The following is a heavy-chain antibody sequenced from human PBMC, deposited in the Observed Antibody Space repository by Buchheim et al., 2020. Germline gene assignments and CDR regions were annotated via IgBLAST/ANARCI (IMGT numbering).Heavy chain of an antibody. CDR1: GFTFSNAW. D-gene: IGHD3-22*01. CDR3: TTGYDSSGYYLGYYFDY. V-gene: IGHV3-15*01. J-gene: IGHJ4*02. CDR2: IKSKTDGGTT. Sequence: EVQLVESGGGLVKPGGSLRLSCAASGFTFSNAWMSWVRQAPGKGLEWVGRIKSKTDGGTTDYAAPVKGRFTISRDDSKNTLYLQMNSLKTEDTAVYYRTTGYDSSGYYLGYYFDYWGQGTL.